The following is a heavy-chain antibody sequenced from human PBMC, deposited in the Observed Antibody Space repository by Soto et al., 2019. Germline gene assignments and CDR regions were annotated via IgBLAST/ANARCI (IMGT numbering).Heavy chain of an antibody. CDR2: IYHSGSIYHSGST. Sequence: SETLSLTCAVSGYTISSGYYWGWIRQSPGKGLEWIGSIYHSGSIYHSGSTHYNPSLKSRVTISVDTSKNQFSLRLTSVTAADTAVYYRERNTTGALFDYCGQGPLVPV. D-gene: IGHD1-1*01. CDR3: ERNTTGALFDY. V-gene: IGHV4-38-2*01. J-gene: IGHJ4*02. CDR1: GYTISSGYY.